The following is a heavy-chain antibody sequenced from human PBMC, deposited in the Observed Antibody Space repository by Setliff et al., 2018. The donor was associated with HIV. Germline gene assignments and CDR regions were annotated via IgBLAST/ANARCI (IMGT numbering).Heavy chain of an antibody. J-gene: IGHJ4*02. Sequence: PSETLSLTCAVSGYSISSGYYWGWIRQPPGKGLEWIGSIYHSGSTNYNPSLKSRVTISVDTSKNQFSLKLSSVTAADTAVYYCARLYSGSYFDYWGQGTLVTVSS. D-gene: IGHD1-26*01. V-gene: IGHV4-38-2*01. CDR1: GYSISSGYY. CDR3: ARLYSGSYFDY. CDR2: IYHSGST.